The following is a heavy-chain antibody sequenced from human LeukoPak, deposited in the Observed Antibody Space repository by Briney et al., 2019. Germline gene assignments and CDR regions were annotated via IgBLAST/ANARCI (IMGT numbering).Heavy chain of an antibody. Sequence: GGSLRLSCAASGFTFSNSAMNWVRQAPGKGLEWVSSINNVASHIYYADSVKGRFTISRDNAKNSVSLQMNNLRAEDTAVYYCASVRSGDTRDFDYWGQGTLVTVSS. CDR3: ASVRSGDTRDFDY. CDR2: INNVASHI. D-gene: IGHD4-17*01. CDR1: GFTFSNSA. V-gene: IGHV3-21*01. J-gene: IGHJ4*02.